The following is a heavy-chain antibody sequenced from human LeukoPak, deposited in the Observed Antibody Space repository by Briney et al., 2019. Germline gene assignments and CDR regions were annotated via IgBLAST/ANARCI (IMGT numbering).Heavy chain of an antibody. CDR2: IKSKSDSGTT. V-gene: IGHV3-15*01. CDR1: GCTFSNAW. J-gene: IGHJ3*02. CDR3: TTAPCSTGTCNPDDAFDI. D-gene: IGHD2-2*01. Sequence: GGALRLYCAASGCTFSNAWMTWVRQPQGGGRQRVRRIKSKSDSGTTNYAAGLEGRFTISGKDSDNTLHLQINNLQTEDAAVYYCTTAPCSTGTCNPDDAFDIWGQGTMVTVSS.